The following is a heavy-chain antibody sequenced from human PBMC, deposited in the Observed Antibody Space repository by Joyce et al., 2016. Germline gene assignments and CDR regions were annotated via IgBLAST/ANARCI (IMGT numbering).Heavy chain of an antibody. Sequence: EVQLVESGGGLVKPGGSLRLSCSASGFTFSSYTMHWVRQAPGKGLEWVSSIISSSKNIYYSDSVKGRFTISRDNAKNSLFLQMNSLRVEDTAVYYCAKVGSGWYELANWGQGTLVTVSS. CDR3: AKVGSGWYELAN. V-gene: IGHV3-21*01. D-gene: IGHD6-19*01. CDR2: IISSSKNI. CDR1: GFTFSSYT. J-gene: IGHJ4*02.